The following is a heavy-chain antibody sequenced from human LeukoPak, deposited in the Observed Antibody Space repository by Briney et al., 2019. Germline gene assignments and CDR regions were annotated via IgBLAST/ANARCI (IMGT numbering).Heavy chain of an antibody. V-gene: IGHV3-7*01. CDR2: IKNDGTTK. CDR3: TRDHLYARDY. CDR1: GFTFSSYW. Sequence: GGSLRLTCEVSGFTFSSYWMTWVRQAPGKGLEWVASIKNDGTTKWYLDSVKGRFTVSRDNAKNSLFLQLNSLRVEDTAVYYCTRDHLYARDYWGQGTLVTVSP. J-gene: IGHJ4*02. D-gene: IGHD2-8*01.